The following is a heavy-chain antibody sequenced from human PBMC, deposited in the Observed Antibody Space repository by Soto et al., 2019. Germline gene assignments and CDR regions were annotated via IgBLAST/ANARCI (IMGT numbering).Heavy chain of an antibody. J-gene: IGHJ5*02. Sequence: QVQLVESGGGVVQPGRSLRLSCAASGFSISRSAMHWVRQAPGKGPEWVAVIAYDGSNKWYADSAKGRFTISRDNSKNTLYLHMTSLRGEDTAVYYCARDLQAGTDNVNSFAPWGQGTLVTVSS. D-gene: IGHD1-1*01. CDR3: ARDLQAGTDNVNSFAP. CDR1: GFSISRSA. V-gene: IGHV3-30*04. CDR2: IAYDGSNK.